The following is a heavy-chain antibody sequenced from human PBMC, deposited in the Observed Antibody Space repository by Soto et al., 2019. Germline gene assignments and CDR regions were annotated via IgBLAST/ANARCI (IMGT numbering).Heavy chain of an antibody. CDR3: ARDRRINDYGDYVRAFDI. Sequence: KLSHPCTVSGGTISSGGYYWSWIRIHPGKSLKWIGYIYNSGSTYYNPSLQRQVTISVDTSKNKFSQKQRYVTAADTAVYYCARDRRINDYGDYVRAFDIWGQGTMVT. D-gene: IGHD4-17*01. J-gene: IGHJ3*02. V-gene: IGHV4-31*01. CDR1: GGTISSGGYY. CDR2: IYNSGST.